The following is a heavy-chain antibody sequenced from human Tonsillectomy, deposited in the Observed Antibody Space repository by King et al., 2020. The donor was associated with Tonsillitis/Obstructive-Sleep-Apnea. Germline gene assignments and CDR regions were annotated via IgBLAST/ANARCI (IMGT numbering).Heavy chain of an antibody. J-gene: IGHJ4*02. V-gene: IGHV3-23*04. D-gene: IGHD2-2*01. Sequence: VQLVESGGGLVQPGKSLRLSCAASGFTFSSYAMSWVRQAPGMGLEWVSTISGSGDSTYYADSVKGRFTISRDNSKNTLFLQMNSLRADDTALNYCAKLNGIVVVPAAIDYWGQGTLVTVSS. CDR3: AKLNGIVVVPAAIDY. CDR1: GFTFSSYA. CDR2: ISGSGDST.